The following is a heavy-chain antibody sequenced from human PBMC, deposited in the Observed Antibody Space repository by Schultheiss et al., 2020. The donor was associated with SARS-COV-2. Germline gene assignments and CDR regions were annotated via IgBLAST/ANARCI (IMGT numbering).Heavy chain of an antibody. J-gene: IGHJ6*02. CDR2: IYYSGST. V-gene: IGHV4-31*11. D-gene: IGHD3-3*01. Sequence: SETLSLTCAVSGGSISSGGYYWSWIRQHPGKGLEWIGYIYYSGSTNYNPSLKSRVTISVDTSKNQFSLKLSSVTAADTAVYYCARGAFTIFGVADYYGMDVWGQGTTVTVSS. CDR3: ARGAFTIFGVADYYGMDV. CDR1: GGSISSGGYY.